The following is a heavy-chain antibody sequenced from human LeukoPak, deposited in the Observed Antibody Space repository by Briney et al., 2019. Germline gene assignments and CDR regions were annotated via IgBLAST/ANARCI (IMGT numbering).Heavy chain of an antibody. Sequence: ASVKVSCKASGGTFSSYAISWVRQAPGQGLEWMGGIIPIFGTANYAQKFQGGVTITADESTSTAYMELSSLRSEDTAVYYCARAAVDTAMAYYYYGMDVWGQGTTVTVSS. D-gene: IGHD5-18*01. V-gene: IGHV1-69*13. CDR2: IIPIFGTA. J-gene: IGHJ6*02. CDR1: GGTFSSYA. CDR3: ARAAVDTAMAYYYYGMDV.